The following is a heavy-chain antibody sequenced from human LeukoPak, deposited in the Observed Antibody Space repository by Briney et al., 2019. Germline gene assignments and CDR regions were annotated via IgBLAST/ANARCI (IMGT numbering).Heavy chain of an antibody. D-gene: IGHD3-22*01. CDR1: GFTISSFG. V-gene: IGHV3-30*18. J-gene: IGHJ4*02. CDR2: ISYDGRNK. CDR3: ANDRRYSHGFDS. Sequence: GGSLRLSPAASGFTISSFGIYWGRQAPGKGLEWVAAISYDGRNKEYVDSVKGRFTISRDNSKNTLYLQMNSLRAEDTAVYNYANDRRYSHGFDSWGQGNLVTVSS.